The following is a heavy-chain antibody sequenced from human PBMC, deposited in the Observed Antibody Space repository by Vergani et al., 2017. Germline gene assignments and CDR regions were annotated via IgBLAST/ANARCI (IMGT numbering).Heavy chain of an antibody. D-gene: IGHD5-24*01. J-gene: IGHJ4*02. CDR3: GRGSDNYN. V-gene: IGHV3-23*01. CDR1: GFTFSSHA. Sequence: EVQLLQSEGAVVQPGGSLRLSCVASGFTFSSHAMSWVRQGHGQGLEWVSSIQNTGDSTHYADSVKGRFTISRDNSKNTLYLQMNSLRVEDTAVYYCGRGSDNYNWVQGTLVTVSS. CDR2: IQNTGDST.